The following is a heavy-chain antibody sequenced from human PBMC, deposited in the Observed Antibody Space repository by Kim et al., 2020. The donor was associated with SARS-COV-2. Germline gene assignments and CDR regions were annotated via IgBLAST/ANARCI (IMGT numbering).Heavy chain of an antibody. J-gene: IGHJ6*02. D-gene: IGHD2-21*02. CDR1: GFTFGDYA. CDR2: IRSKAYGGTT. Sequence: GGSLRLSCTASGFTFGDYAMSWFRQAPGKGLEWVGFIRSKAYGGTTEYAASVKGRFTISRDDSKSIAYLQMNSLKTEDTAVYYCTRDSDNSYYYGMDVWGQGTTVTVSS. CDR3: TRDSDNSYYYGMDV. V-gene: IGHV3-49*03.